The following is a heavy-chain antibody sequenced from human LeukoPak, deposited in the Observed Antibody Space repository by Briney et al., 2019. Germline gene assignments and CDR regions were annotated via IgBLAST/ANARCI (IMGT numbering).Heavy chain of an antibody. V-gene: IGHV1-69*04. CDR1: GRTFSSCA. CDR2: IIPILGIA. CDR3: ARDWYKSLNLGYGYNWNDGVFDY. Sequence: SVKVSCKASGRTFSSCAISWVRQAPGQGLEWMGRIIPILGIANYAQKFQGRVTITAEKSTSTAYMELSSLRSEDTAVYYCARDWYKSLNLGYGYNWNDGVFDYWGQGTLVTVSS. D-gene: IGHD1-1*01. J-gene: IGHJ4*02.